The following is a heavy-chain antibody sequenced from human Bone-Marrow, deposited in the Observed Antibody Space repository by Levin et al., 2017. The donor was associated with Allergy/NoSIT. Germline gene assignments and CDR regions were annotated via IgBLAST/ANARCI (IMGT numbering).Heavy chain of an antibody. Sequence: GGSLRLSCAASGFTFSSHWMHWVRQAPGKGLVWVSRIRSDGGDTHYADSVKGRFTISRDNAKNTLYLQMNSLRAEDTAVYYCARALYTTTWYPDYWGQGALVTVSS. CDR3: ARALYTTTWYPDY. CDR2: IRSDGGDT. CDR1: GFTFSSHW. J-gene: IGHJ4*02. D-gene: IGHD6-13*01. V-gene: IGHV3-74*01.